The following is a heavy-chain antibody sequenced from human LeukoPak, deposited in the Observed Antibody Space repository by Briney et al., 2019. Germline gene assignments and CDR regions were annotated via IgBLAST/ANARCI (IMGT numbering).Heavy chain of an antibody. Sequence: GGSLTLSCAASGFTFSSYWMHWVRQAPGKGLVWVSRINSDGSSTSYADSVKGRFTISRDNAKNTLYLQMNSLRAEDTAVYYCARDINVVVAALDYWGQGTLVTVSS. CDR2: INSDGSST. D-gene: IGHD2-15*01. CDR1: GFTFSSYW. CDR3: ARDINVVVAALDY. V-gene: IGHV3-74*01. J-gene: IGHJ4*02.